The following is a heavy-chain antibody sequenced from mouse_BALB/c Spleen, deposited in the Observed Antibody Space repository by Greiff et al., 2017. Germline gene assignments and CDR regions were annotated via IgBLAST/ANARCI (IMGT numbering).Heavy chain of an antibody. J-gene: IGHJ2*01. Sequence: VKVVESGPGLVQPSQSLSITCTVSGFSLTSYGVHWVRQSPGKGLEWLGVIWSGGSTDYNAAFISRLSISKDNSKSQVFFKMNSLQANDTAIYYCARQLVYFDYWGQGTTLTVSS. CDR2: IWSGGST. CDR3: ARQLVYFDY. D-gene: IGHD6-1*01. V-gene: IGHV2-2*02. CDR1: GFSLTSYG.